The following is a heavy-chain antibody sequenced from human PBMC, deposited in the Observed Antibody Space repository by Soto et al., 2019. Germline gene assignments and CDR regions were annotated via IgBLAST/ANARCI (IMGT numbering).Heavy chain of an antibody. CDR1: GYIFSDYY. Sequence: QGPLVESGGGLVQPGGSLRLSCAASGYIFSDYYMTWIRQAPGKGLEWVSYISTSGTTISYADSVKGRFTISRDDAKNSLYLQMNSLRAEDTAVYYCARAGGSGWSLDYWGQGTLVTVSS. CDR3: ARAGGSGWSLDY. J-gene: IGHJ4*02. D-gene: IGHD6-19*01. V-gene: IGHV3-11*01. CDR2: ISTSGTTI.